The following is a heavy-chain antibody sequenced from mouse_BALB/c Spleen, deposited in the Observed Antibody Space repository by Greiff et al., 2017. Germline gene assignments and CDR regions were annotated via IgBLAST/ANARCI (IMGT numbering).Heavy chain of an antibody. D-gene: IGHD2-4*01. CDR2: INPSNGGT. J-gene: IGHJ3*01. CDR1: GYTFTSYY. V-gene: IGHV1-53*01. CDR3: ARDPYDYPAWFAY. Sequence: QVQLKQSGAELVKPGASVKLSCKASGYTFTSYYMYWVKQRPGQGLEWIGEINPSNGGTNFNEKFKGKATLTADTSSSTAYMQLSSLTSEDSAVYFCARDPYDYPAWFAYWGQGTLVTVSA.